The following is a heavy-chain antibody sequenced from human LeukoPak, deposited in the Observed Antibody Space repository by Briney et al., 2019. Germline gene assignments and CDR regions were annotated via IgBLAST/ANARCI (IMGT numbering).Heavy chain of an antibody. CDR2: IYTSGTTT. CDR3: ARAKKRSGRSRNFYLDV. Sequence: SETLSLTCTVSADPINSGVYYWNWIRQPDGKGLEWIGHIYTSGTTTNSNPSLKSRVAISLDTSKNHFSLKLSSVTAADTAVYYCARAKKRSGRSRNFYLDVWGKGTTVTVSS. D-gene: IGHD1-26*01. V-gene: IGHV4-61*09. CDR1: ADPINSGVYY. J-gene: IGHJ6*03.